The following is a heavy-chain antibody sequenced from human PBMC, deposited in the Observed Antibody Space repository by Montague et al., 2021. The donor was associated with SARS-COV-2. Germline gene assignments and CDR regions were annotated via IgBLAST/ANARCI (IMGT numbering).Heavy chain of an antibody. CDR2: VHYTGST. J-gene: IGHJ4*02. D-gene: IGHD1-1*01. CDR3: ARAQNTCFIANCVNYFEV. Sequence: SETLSLTCEVSGGSISSYYWCWIRQSPGKGLEWIGYVHYTGSTKYNPSLKTRVTLSLDTPKKHCSLKLKSVTAADTAVYYCARAQNTCFIANCVNYFEVWGLGALVTVSS. V-gene: IGHV4-59*01. CDR1: GGSISSYY.